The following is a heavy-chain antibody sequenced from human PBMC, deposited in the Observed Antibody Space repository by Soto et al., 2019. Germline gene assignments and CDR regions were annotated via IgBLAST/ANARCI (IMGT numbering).Heavy chain of an antibody. CDR1: GYTFTNYD. J-gene: IGHJ4*02. V-gene: IGHV1-8*01. CDR2: MNPDSSNT. CDR3: ARAIRDELLSDY. D-gene: IGHD1-26*01. Sequence: QVQLVQSGAEVKQPGASVKVSCRASGYTFTNYDISWVRQATGQGLEWMGWMNPDSSNTGYAQNFQGRVTMTRDTSINTAYMELKSLTSEDTAVYYCARAIRDELLSDYWGQGTLVTVSS.